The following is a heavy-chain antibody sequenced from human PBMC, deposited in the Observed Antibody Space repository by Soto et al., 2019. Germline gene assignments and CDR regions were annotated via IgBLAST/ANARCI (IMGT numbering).Heavy chain of an antibody. V-gene: IGHV3-23*01. CDR1: GFTFSSYA. CDR2: ISGSSTST. Sequence: EVQLSGSGGGLVQPGGSLRLSCAASGFTFSSYAMSWVRQAPGKGLEWVSAISGSSTSTYYADSVKGRFTISRDNSKNTLYLHMNSLRAEDTAVYYCAKDPSSGFAMENYFAYWGQGTLVTVSS. D-gene: IGHD3-10*01. CDR3: AKDPSSGFAMENYFAY. J-gene: IGHJ4*02.